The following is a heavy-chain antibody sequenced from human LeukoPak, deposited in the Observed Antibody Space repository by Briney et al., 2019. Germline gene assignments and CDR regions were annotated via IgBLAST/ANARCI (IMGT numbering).Heavy chain of an antibody. J-gene: IGHJ4*02. CDR2: INHSGST. CDR3: ASRVLLYEISY. D-gene: IGHD3-10*01. CDR1: GGSFSGYY. Sequence: SETLSLTCAVYGGSFSGYYWSWIRQPPGKGLEWIGEINHSGSTNYNPSLKSRVTISVDTSKNQFSLKLSSVTAADTAVYYCASRVLLYEISYWGQGTLVTVSS. V-gene: IGHV4-34*01.